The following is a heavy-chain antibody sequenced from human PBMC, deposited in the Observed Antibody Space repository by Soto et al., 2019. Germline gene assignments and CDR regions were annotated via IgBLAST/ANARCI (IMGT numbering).Heavy chain of an antibody. CDR2: IDWDDDK. V-gene: IGHV2-70*01. CDR1: GFSLSTSGMC. CDR3: ARMSDYYYYDSSGYRLAQFDY. D-gene: IGHD3-22*01. J-gene: IGHJ4*02. Sequence: SGPTLVKPTQTLTLTCTFSGFSLSTSGMCVSWIRQPPGKALEWLALIDWDDDKYYSTSLKTRLTISKDTSKNQVVLTMTNMDPVDTATYYCARMSDYYYYDSSGYRLAQFDYWGQGTLVTVSS.